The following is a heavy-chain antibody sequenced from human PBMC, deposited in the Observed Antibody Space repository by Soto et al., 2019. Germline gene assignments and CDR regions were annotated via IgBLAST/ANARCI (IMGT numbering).Heavy chain of an antibody. CDR3: ARAVSSATSIVVVVAASLYYYYGMDV. Sequence: QVQLVQSGAEVKKPGSSVKVSCKASGGTFSSYAISWVRQAPGQGLEWMGGIIPIFGTANYAQKFQGRVTITADESTSTAYMELSSLRSEDTAVYYCARAVSSATSIVVVVAASLYYYYGMDVWGQGTTVTVSS. J-gene: IGHJ6*02. CDR2: IIPIFGTA. CDR1: GGTFSSYA. D-gene: IGHD2-15*01. V-gene: IGHV1-69*12.